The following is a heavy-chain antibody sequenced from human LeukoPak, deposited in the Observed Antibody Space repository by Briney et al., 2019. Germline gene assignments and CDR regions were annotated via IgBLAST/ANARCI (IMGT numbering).Heavy chain of an antibody. CDR2: IYSGGTT. Sequence: GGSLRLSCAASGFTVSTSYMSWVRQAPGKGLEWLSVIYSGGTTYYADSVKGRYIISRDISKNTLFLQMNSLSVEDTAIYYCAREGYYCSGNTRLSWFESWGQGTLVTVSS. D-gene: IGHD3-10*01. CDR3: AREGYYCSGNTRLSWFES. J-gene: IGHJ5*01. CDR1: GFTVSTSY. V-gene: IGHV3-66*01.